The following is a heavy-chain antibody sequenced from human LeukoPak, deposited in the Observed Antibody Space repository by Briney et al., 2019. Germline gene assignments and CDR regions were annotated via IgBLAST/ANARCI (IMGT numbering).Heavy chain of an antibody. CDR2: ITTYNGNT. CDR1: GYTFTSYP. V-gene: IGHV1-18*01. J-gene: IGHJ4*02. CDR3: ARGYDYGDYVGGFDY. Sequence: GASVKVSCKASGYTFTSYPISWVRQAPGQGLEWMGWITTYNGNTNYAQKLQGRVTMTTDTSTSTAYMDLRGLRSDDTAVYYCARGYDYGDYVGGFDYWGQGTLVTVSS. D-gene: IGHD4-17*01.